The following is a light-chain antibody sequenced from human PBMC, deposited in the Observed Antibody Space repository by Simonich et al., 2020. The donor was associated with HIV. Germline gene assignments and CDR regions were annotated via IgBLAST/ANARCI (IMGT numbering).Light chain of an antibody. J-gene: IGKJ2*01. CDR2: KAS. Sequence: DIQMTQSPSTLSASVGDRVTITCRASQSISSWLAWYQQKPGKAPKLLIYKASSLESGVPSRCSGSGSGTDFTLTISSLQPEDFATYYCQQSYSTPPYTFGQGTKLEIK. CDR1: QSISSW. V-gene: IGKV1-5*03. CDR3: QQSYSTPPYT.